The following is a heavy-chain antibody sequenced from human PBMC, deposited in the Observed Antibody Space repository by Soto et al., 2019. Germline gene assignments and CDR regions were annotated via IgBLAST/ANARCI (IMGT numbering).Heavy chain of an antibody. CDR2: MNPNSGNT. Sequence: ASVKVSCKASGYTFTSYDINWVRQATGQGLEWMGWMNPNSGNTGYAQKFQGRVTMTRNTSISTAYMELSSLRSEDTAVYYCARAPPMVRGVISYGMDVWGQGTTVTAP. J-gene: IGHJ6*02. D-gene: IGHD3-10*01. CDR3: ARAPPMVRGVISYGMDV. CDR1: GYTFTSYD. V-gene: IGHV1-8*01.